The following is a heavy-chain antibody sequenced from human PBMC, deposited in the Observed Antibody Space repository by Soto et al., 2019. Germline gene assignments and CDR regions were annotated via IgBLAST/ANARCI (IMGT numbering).Heavy chain of an antibody. CDR2: ISWNSGSI. CDR1: GFTFDDYA. J-gene: IGHJ4*02. V-gene: IGHV3-9*01. D-gene: IGHD4-17*01. CDR3: AKDKEGDYVFDY. Sequence: EVQLVESGGGLVQPGRSLRLSCAASGFTFDDYAMHWVRQAPGKGLEWVSGISWNSGSIGYADSVKGRFTISRDNAKNSLYLHMNSLRAEDTALYYCAKDKEGDYVFDYWGQGTLVTVSS.